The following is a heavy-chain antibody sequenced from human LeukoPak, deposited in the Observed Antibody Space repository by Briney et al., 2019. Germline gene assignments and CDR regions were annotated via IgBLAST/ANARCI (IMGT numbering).Heavy chain of an antibody. CDR2: ISYDGSNK. Sequence: PGRSLRLSCAASGFTFSSYAMHWVRQAPGKGLEWVAVISYDGSNKYYADSVKGRFTISRDNSKNTLYLQMNSLRAEDTAVYYCARVNGAGSSIAAAGTGFDYWGQGTLVTVSS. V-gene: IGHV3-30-3*01. J-gene: IGHJ4*02. CDR1: GFTFSSYA. CDR3: ARVNGAGSSIAAAGTGFDY. D-gene: IGHD6-13*01.